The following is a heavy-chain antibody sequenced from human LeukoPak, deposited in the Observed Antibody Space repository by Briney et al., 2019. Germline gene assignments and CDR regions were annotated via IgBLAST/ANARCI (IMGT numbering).Heavy chain of an antibody. Sequence: SQTLSLTCTVSGGSISSGGYCWSWIRQHPGKGLEWIGYIYYSGSTYYNPSLKSRVTISVDTSKNQFSLKLSSVTAADTAVYYCARIAALDYGDYAPYFDYWGQGTLVTVSS. V-gene: IGHV4-31*03. CDR3: ARIAALDYGDYAPYFDY. D-gene: IGHD4-17*01. J-gene: IGHJ4*02. CDR1: GGSISSGGYC. CDR2: IYYSGST.